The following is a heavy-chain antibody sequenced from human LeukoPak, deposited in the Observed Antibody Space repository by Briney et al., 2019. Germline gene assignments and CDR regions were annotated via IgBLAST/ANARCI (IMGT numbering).Heavy chain of an antibody. D-gene: IGHD3-16*02. CDR2: INHSGST. J-gene: IGHJ4*02. CDR3: ARGPTYDYVWGSYRPPLDY. Sequence: PSGTLSLTCAAYGWSFSGYYWSWIRQPPGKGLEWIGEINHSGSTNYNPSLKSRVTISVDTSKNQFSLKLSSVPAADPAVYYCARGPTYDYVWGSYRPPLDYWGQGTLVTVPS. V-gene: IGHV4-34*01. CDR1: GWSFSGYY.